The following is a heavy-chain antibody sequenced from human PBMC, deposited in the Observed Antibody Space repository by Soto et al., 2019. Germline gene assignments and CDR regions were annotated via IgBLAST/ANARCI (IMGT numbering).Heavy chain of an antibody. Sequence: EVQLVESGGGLVQPGGSLRLSCAASGFTFSTYSMNWVRQAPGKGLQWVSYISSGTDTIYYGDSVKGRFTISRDNAKNSLFLQMNSLRAEVTAVYYCASRDCTTTSCHFDSWGQGTLVTVSS. J-gene: IGHJ4*02. V-gene: IGHV3-48*01. D-gene: IGHD2-2*01. CDR1: GFTFSTYS. CDR2: ISSGTDTI. CDR3: ASRDCTTTSCHFDS.